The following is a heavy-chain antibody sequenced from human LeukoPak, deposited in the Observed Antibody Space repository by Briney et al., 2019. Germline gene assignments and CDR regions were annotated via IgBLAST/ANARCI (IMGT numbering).Heavy chain of an antibody. V-gene: IGHV3-21*01. Sequence: GGALRLSCAASGFTFSSYSMNWVRQAPGKGLEWVSSISSSSSYIYYADSVKGRFTISRDNAKNSLYLQMNRLRAEDTAVHYCARGGYSNYINWFDPWGQGTLVTVSS. CDR2: ISSSSSYI. D-gene: IGHD4-11*01. J-gene: IGHJ5*02. CDR1: GFTFSSYS. CDR3: ARGGYSNYINWFDP.